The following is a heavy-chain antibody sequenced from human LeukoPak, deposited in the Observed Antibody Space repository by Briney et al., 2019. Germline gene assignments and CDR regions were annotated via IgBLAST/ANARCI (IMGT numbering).Heavy chain of an antibody. CDR1: GYTFTSYD. V-gene: IGHV1-18*01. CDR3: AREAAAGVYFEY. D-gene: IGHD6-13*01. CDR2: ITPYNGNT. Sequence: ASVKVSCKASGYTFTSYDISWVRQAPGQGLEWMGWITPYNGNTNYAHNLRDRVTMTTDTSTTTAYLELRSLTSDDTAIYYCAREAAAGVYFEYWGQGTLVTVPS. J-gene: IGHJ4*02.